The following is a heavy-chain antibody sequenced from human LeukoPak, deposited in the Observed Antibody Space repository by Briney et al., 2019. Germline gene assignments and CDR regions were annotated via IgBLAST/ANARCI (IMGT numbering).Heavy chain of an antibody. CDR3: ARHIITSSSGEMDYFDY. CDR2: IYLGDSNT. D-gene: IGHD6-6*01. Sequence: GESLKISCKGSGYSFTSYWIGWVRQMPGKGLEWMGIIYLGDSNTRYSPSFQGQVTISADKSISTAYLQWSSLKASDTAMYYCARHIITSSSGEMDYFDYWGQGTLVTVSS. CDR1: GYSFTSYW. V-gene: IGHV5-51*01. J-gene: IGHJ4*02.